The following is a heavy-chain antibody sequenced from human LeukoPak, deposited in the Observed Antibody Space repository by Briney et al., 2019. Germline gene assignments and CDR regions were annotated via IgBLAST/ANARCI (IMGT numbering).Heavy chain of an antibody. D-gene: IGHD1-1*01. CDR2: IYYSGTT. V-gene: IGHV4-59*01. J-gene: IGHJ6*03. CDR1: GRSLSSYY. Sequence: SETLSLTCTLSGRSLSSYYWSWIRQPPGKGLEWIGYIYYSGTTNYNPSLKSRVTISVDTSKNQFSLKLSSVTAADTAVYYCARETWNYDYYYMDVWGKGTTVTVSS. CDR3: ARETWNYDYYYMDV.